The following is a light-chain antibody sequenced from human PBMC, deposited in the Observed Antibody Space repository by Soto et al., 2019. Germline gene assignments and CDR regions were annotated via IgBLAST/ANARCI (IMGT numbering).Light chain of an antibody. CDR1: QSVSSSY. CDR3: QQYGSSPFT. V-gene: IGKV3-20*01. Sequence: IVLTQSPGTLSLSPGERATLSCRPSQSVSSSYLAWYQQKPGQAPRLLIYGASSRATGIPDRFSGSGSGTDFTLTISRLEPEDFAVYYCQQYGSSPFTFGPGTKVDIK. CDR2: GAS. J-gene: IGKJ3*01.